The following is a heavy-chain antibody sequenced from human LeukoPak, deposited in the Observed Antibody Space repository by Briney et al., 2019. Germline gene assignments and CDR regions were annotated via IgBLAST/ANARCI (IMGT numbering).Heavy chain of an antibody. V-gene: IGHV3-15*01. Sequence: PGGSLRLSCAASGFTFSNAWMSWVRQAPGKGLEWVGRIKSKTDGGTTDYAAPVKGRFTISRDDSKNTLYLQMNSLKTEDTAVYYCTTESPKITMVRAPNGMDVWGQGTTVIVSS. CDR3: TTESPKITMVRAPNGMDV. CDR2: IKSKTDGGTT. CDR1: GFTFSNAW. J-gene: IGHJ6*02. D-gene: IGHD3-10*01.